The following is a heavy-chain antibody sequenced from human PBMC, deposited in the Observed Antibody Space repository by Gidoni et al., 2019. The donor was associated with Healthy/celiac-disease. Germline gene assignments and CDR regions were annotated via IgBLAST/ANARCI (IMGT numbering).Heavy chain of an antibody. CDR2: INHSGST. CDR1: GGSFSGYY. CDR3: ARGTAAAGTGYYYYGMDV. J-gene: IGHJ6*02. D-gene: IGHD6-13*01. Sequence: QVQLQQWGAGLLKPSDTLSLTCAVYGGSFSGYYWSWILQPPGKGLEWIGEINHSGSTNYNPALKSRVTISVDTSKNQFSLKLSSVTAADTAVYYCARGTAAAGTGYYYYGMDVWGQGTTVTVSS. V-gene: IGHV4-34*01.